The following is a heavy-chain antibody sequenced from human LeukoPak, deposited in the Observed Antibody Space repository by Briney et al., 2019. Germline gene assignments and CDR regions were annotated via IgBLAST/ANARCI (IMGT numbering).Heavy chain of an antibody. Sequence: ASVKVSRKASGYTLTGYGVSWVRQAPGQGLERMGWISGYNGNTNYAQKFQGRVTMTTDTSTSSAYMELRSLRSDDTAVYYCARDHSSPHGGHYFDYWGQGTLVTVSS. J-gene: IGHJ4*02. CDR1: GYTLTGYG. CDR3: ARDHSSPHGGHYFDY. D-gene: IGHD2-2*01. V-gene: IGHV1-18*01. CDR2: ISGYNGNT.